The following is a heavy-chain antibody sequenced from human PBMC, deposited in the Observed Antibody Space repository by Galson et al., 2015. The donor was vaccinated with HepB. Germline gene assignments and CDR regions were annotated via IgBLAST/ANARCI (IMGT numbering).Heavy chain of an antibody. V-gene: IGHV1-69*13. CDR2: IIPIFGTA. D-gene: IGHD2-21*02. J-gene: IGHJ4*02. CDR3: ATVGGDLPHFDY. CDR1: GGTFSSYA. Sequence: SVKVSCKASGGTFSSYAISWVRQAPGQGLEWMGGIIPIFGTANYAQKFQGRVTITADESTSTAYMELSSLRSEDTAVYYCATVGGDLPHFDYWGQGTLVTVSS.